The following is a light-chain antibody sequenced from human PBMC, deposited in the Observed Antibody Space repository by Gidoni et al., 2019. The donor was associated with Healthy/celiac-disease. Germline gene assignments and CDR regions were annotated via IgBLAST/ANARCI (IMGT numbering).Light chain of an antibody. CDR2: DAS. V-gene: IGKV1-39*01. Sequence: DIQMTQSPSSLSASVGDRVTITCRASQSISSYLTWYQQKPGKAPKLLIYDASSLQSGVPARFSGSGSGTDFTLTISSLEPEDFAVYYCQQSYSTTITFGPGTKVDIK. CDR3: QQSYSTTIT. CDR1: QSISSY. J-gene: IGKJ3*01.